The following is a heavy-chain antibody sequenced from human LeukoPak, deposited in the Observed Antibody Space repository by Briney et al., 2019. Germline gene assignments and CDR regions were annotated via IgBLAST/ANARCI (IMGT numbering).Heavy chain of an antibody. Sequence: GGSLRLSCAASGFTFSTYGLHWVRQAPGKGLEWVAVISYDGSNKYYADSVKGRFTISRDNSKNTLYLQMNSLRAEDTAVYYCAKDLGGSGSFYKDLDYWGQGTLVTVSS. V-gene: IGHV3-30*18. J-gene: IGHJ4*02. CDR1: GFTFSTYG. CDR2: ISYDGSNK. CDR3: AKDLGGSGSFYKDLDY. D-gene: IGHD3-10*01.